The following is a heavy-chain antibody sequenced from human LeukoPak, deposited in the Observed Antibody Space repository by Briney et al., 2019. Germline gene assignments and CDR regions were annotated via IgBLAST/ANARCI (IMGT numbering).Heavy chain of an antibody. D-gene: IGHD6-19*01. Sequence: SETLSLTCAVYGGSFSGYYWSWIRQPPGKGLEWIGEINHSGSTNYNPSLKSRVTISVDTSRNQFSLRLSSVTAADTAVYYCARVLEGSSGQHWYFDLWGRGTLVTVSS. CDR3: ARVLEGSSGQHWYFDL. J-gene: IGHJ2*01. V-gene: IGHV4-34*01. CDR2: INHSGST. CDR1: GGSFSGYY.